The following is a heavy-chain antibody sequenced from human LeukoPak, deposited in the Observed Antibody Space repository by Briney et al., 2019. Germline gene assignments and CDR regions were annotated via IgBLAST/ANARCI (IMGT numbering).Heavy chain of an antibody. CDR2: MNPNSGNT. Sequence: ASVKVSCKASGYTFTGYYMHWVRQAPGQGLEWMGWMNPNSGNTGYAQKFQGRVTITRNTSISTAYMELSSLRSEDTAVYYCASSSGTTPYYYYMDVWGKGTTVTVSS. D-gene: IGHD1-7*01. V-gene: IGHV1-8*03. J-gene: IGHJ6*03. CDR1: GYTFTGYY. CDR3: ASSSGTTPYYYYMDV.